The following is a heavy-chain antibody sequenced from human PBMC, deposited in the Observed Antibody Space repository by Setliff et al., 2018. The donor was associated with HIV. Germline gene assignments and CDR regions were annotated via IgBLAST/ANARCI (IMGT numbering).Heavy chain of an antibody. D-gene: IGHD6-13*01. Sequence: GGSLRLSCAASGFTFSDHYMDWVRQSPGKGLEWVGRIANKADSHTIQYAASVRGRFTISRDYSRNTLYLQMNSLRAEDSAVYYCAKDPNSSWHVGFYNYGMDVWGQGTTVTVSS. CDR2: IANKADSHTI. V-gene: IGHV3-72*01. CDR1: GFTFSDHY. CDR3: AKDPNSSWHVGFYNYGMDV. J-gene: IGHJ6*02.